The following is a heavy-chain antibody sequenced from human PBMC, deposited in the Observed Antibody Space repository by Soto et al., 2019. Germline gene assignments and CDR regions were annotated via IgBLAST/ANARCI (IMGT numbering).Heavy chain of an antibody. V-gene: IGHV4-4*02. J-gene: IGHJ5*02. CDR1: SGSISSSNW. CDR2: IYHSGST. D-gene: IGHD3-16*02. CDR3: ARVKYDYIWGSYRLSWFDP. Sequence: SETLSLTCAVSSGSISSSNWWSWVRQPPGKGLEWIGEIYHSGSTNYNPSLKSRVTISVDKSKNQFSLKLSSVTAADTAVYYCARVKYDYIWGSYRLSWFDPWGQGTLVTVSS.